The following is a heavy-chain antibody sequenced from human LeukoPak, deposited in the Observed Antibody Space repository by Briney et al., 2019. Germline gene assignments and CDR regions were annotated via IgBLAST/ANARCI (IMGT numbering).Heavy chain of an antibody. CDR2: IIPILGIA. D-gene: IGHD6-6*01. J-gene: IGHJ4*02. V-gene: IGHV1-69*04. Sequence: SVKVSCKASGGTFSSYAISWVRQAPGQGLEWMGRIIPILGIANYTQKFQGRVTITADKSTSTAYMELSSLRSEDTAVYYCASSGSSGVYWGQGTLVTVSS. CDR3: ASSGSSGVY. CDR1: GGTFSSYA.